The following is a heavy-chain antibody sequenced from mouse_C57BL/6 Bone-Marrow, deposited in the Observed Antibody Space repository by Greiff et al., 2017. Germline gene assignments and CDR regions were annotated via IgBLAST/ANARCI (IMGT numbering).Heavy chain of an antibody. V-gene: IGHV1-18*01. CDR3: ARSYYGNYVYWYFDV. CDR2: INPNNGGT. D-gene: IGHD2-10*01. CDR1: GYTFTDYN. Sequence: EVKLQESGPELVKPGASVKIPCKASGYTFTDYNMDWVKQSHGKSLEWIGDINPNNGGTNYNQKFKGKATLTVDKSSSTAYMELRSLTSEDTAVYYWARSYYGNYVYWYFDVWGTGTTVTVSS. J-gene: IGHJ1*03.